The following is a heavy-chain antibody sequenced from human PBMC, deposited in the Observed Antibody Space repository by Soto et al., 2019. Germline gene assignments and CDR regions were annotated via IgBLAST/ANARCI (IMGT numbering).Heavy chain of an antibody. J-gene: IGHJ5*02. Sequence: ASVKVSCKASGGTFSSYAISWVRQAPGQGLEWMGWIIPNSGSINYAQKFQGWVTMTRDTSISTAYMELSRLKSDDTAVYYCAREDYDFWSGYYHYNWFDPWGQGTLVTVSS. V-gene: IGHV1-2*04. CDR3: AREDYDFWSGYYHYNWFDP. CDR2: IIPNSGSI. D-gene: IGHD3-3*01. CDR1: GGTFSSYA.